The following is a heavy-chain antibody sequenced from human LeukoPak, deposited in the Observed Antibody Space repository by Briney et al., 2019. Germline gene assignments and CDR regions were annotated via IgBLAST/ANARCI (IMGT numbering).Heavy chain of an antibody. CDR3: AKDLLDGYYYDSSGYRYFQH. CDR2: IRYDGSNK. Sequence: GGSLRLSCAASGFTFSSYGMHWVRQAPGKGLEWVAFIRYDGSNKYYADSVKGRFTISRDNSKNTLYLQMNSLRAEDTAVYYCAKDLLDGYYYDSSGYRYFQHWGQGTLVTVSS. CDR1: GFTFSSYG. D-gene: IGHD3-22*01. J-gene: IGHJ1*01. V-gene: IGHV3-30*02.